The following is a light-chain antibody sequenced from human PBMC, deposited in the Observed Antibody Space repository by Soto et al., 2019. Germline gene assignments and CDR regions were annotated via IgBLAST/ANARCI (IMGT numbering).Light chain of an antibody. CDR1: SANIGSNY. Sequence: QSVLTQSPSASGTPGQRVTISCSGSSANIGSNYVYWYQQFPGTAPRLLIYRADQRPSGVPDRFSGSKSGTSASLAISGLRYEDDVAYYGAAWDDTVNGLVFGGRTKLTFL. CDR3: AAWDDTVNGLV. J-gene: IGLJ2*01. V-gene: IGLV1-47*01. CDR2: RAD.